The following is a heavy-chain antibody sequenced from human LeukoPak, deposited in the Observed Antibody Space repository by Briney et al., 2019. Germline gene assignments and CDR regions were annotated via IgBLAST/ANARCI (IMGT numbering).Heavy chain of an antibody. CDR1: GVTLSSYA. CDR2: ISENGSTT. Sequence: GGSLRLSWAASGVTLSSYAISWISQAPGQGLEWVSAISENGSTTYYAESAKGRLTISRDNDKHALYLQMNSLRAEDTAVYYCARDGHDYVWGSYRPIDFWGQGTLVTVSS. D-gene: IGHD3-16*02. J-gene: IGHJ4*02. V-gene: IGHV3-23*01. CDR3: ARDGHDYVWGSYRPIDF.